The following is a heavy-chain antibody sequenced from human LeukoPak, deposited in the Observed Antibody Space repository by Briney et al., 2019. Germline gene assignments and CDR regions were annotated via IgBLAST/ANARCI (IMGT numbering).Heavy chain of an antibody. Sequence: PGGSLRLSWAASGFTVSSNYMSWVRQAPGKGLEYISVVYTGGRTYYADSVKGRFTISRDNSKNTLYLQLNSLRAEDPAVYYCARLTPRTIVTSGYFDYWGQGTLVTVSS. V-gene: IGHV3-66*01. CDR3: ARLTPRTIVTSGYFDY. CDR2: VYTGGRT. J-gene: IGHJ4*02. D-gene: IGHD4-23*01. CDR1: GFTVSSNY.